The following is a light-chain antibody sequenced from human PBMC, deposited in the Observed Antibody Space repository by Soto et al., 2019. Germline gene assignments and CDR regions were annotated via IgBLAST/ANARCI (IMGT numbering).Light chain of an antibody. J-gene: IGKJ4*01. Sequence: EIMMTQSPATLSVSPGERATLSCWASQSVSSNLAWYQQRPGQTPRLLIYGASTRAAVIPARFSGSGSGIYFTLTISGLQSEDSAVYSCQQYNDWPPELTFGGGTEVEIK. CDR2: GAS. CDR3: QQYNDWPPELT. V-gene: IGKV3-15*01. CDR1: QSVSSN.